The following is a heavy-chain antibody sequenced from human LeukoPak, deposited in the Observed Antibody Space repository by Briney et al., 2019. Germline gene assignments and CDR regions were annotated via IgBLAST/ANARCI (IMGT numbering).Heavy chain of an antibody. D-gene: IGHD3-10*01. CDR1: GFTFSDHH. V-gene: IGHV3-11*04. CDR2: IGLGGSTI. Sequence: PGGSLRLSCASSGFTFSDHHMSWIRQAPGKGLEWVSKIGLGGSTIEYAESVKGRFTTSRDDAKKSLYLQMSGLRAEDTAVYYCARDHVVPGLVFDHWGQGTRVSVSS. J-gene: IGHJ4*02. CDR3: ARDHVVPGLVFDH.